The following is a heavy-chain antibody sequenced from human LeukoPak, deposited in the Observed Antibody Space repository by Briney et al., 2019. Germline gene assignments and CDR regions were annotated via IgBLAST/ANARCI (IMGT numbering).Heavy chain of an antibody. D-gene: IGHD2-2*01. J-gene: IGHJ4*02. V-gene: IGHV4-61*05. CDR3: ATIGFCRSPSCSNFDY. Sequence: KPSETLSLTCTVSGGSISSSSYYWGWIRQPPGKGLEWIGYIYYSGSTNYNPSLKSRVTISVDTSKNQFSLKLSSVTAADTAIYYCATIGFCRSPSCSNFDYWGQGMLVTVSS. CDR1: GGSISSSSYY. CDR2: IYYSGST.